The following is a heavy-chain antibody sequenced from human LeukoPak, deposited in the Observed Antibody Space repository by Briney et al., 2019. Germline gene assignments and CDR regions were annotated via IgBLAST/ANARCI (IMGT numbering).Heavy chain of an antibody. D-gene: IGHD6-25*01. V-gene: IGHV3-64*01. CDR2: ISSNGGST. CDR1: GFTFSSYA. J-gene: IGHJ4*02. Sequence: PGGSLRLSCAASGFTFSSYAMHWVRQAPGKGLEYVSAISSNGGSTYYANSVKGRFTISRDNSKNTLYLQMGSLRAEDTAVYYCAKDRGRPKPYYFDYWGQGTLVTVSS. CDR3: AKDRGRPKPYYFDY.